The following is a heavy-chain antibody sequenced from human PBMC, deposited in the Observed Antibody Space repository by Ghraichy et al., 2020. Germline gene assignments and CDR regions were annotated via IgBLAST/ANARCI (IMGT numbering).Heavy chain of an antibody. V-gene: IGHV4-34*01. CDR2: INNSGST. Sequence: SETLSLTCAVYGGSFSGYYWSWIRQPPGKGLEWIGEINNSGSTNYNPSLKSRVTISVDTSKNQFSLKLSSVTAADTAVYYCARHWRLPYYYYGMDVWGQGTTVTVSS. CDR1: GGSFSGYY. CDR3: ARHWRLPYYYYGMDV. J-gene: IGHJ6*02. D-gene: IGHD3-3*02.